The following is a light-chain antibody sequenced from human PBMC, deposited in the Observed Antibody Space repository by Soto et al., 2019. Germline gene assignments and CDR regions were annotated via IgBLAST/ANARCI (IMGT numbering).Light chain of an antibody. CDR1: QSVSSNY. CDR3: QQYGTSPFT. CDR2: GSS. J-gene: IGKJ2*01. V-gene: IGKV3-20*01. Sequence: EIVLTQSPDTLSLSPGERATLSCRASQSVSSNYVAWYQQKPGQAPRPLPHGSSSRATVVPDRFSGRGSGTTFTLGISRLEPEDFAVYYCQQYGTSPFTFGQGTKVVI.